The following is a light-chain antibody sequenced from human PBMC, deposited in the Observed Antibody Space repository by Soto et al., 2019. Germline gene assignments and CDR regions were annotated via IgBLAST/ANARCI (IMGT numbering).Light chain of an antibody. Sequence: EIVMTQPPATLSVSPGERATLSCRASQSVSSNLAWYQQKPGQAPRLLIYGASTRATGIPARFSGSGSGTEFTLTISSLQSEDFAVYYCQQYNNWLTFGQGTKVDIK. J-gene: IGKJ2*01. CDR1: QSVSSN. CDR3: QQYNNWLT. CDR2: GAS. V-gene: IGKV3-15*01.